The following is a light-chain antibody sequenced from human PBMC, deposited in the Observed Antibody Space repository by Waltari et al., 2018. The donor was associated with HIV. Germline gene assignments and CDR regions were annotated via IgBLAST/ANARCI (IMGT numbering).Light chain of an antibody. Sequence: QSALTQPPSASGSPGQSVTISCTGTSSDVGAYNYVSWFQQHPGQAPKLMYYNVTKRPSGFPDGSSCSESGDPASLTGSGLQAEDEADYYCASHADGKDVYGGGTRLTVL. J-gene: IGLJ2*01. CDR2: NVT. CDR1: SSDVGAYNY. CDR3: ASHADGKDV. V-gene: IGLV2-8*01.